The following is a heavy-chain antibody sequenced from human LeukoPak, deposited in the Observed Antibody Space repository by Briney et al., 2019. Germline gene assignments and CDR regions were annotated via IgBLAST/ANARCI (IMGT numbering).Heavy chain of an antibody. Sequence: PGGSLRLSCAASGFTVSSTYMSWVRQAPGKGLEWVSVIHSGGNAYYADSVKGRFTISRDNSKNTLYLQMNSLRAEDTAVYYCAKIEGVVDYWGQGTLVTVSS. CDR2: IHSGGNA. V-gene: IGHV3-53*01. CDR1: GFTVSSTY. J-gene: IGHJ4*02. CDR3: AKIEGVVDY. D-gene: IGHD2/OR15-2a*01.